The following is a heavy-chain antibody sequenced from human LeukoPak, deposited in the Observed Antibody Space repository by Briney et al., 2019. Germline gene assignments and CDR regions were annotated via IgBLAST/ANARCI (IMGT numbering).Heavy chain of an antibody. J-gene: IGHJ3*02. CDR1: GYSFTSYG. V-gene: IGHV1-69*01. CDR3: ARVEAMSDAFDI. CDR2: IIPIFGTA. Sequence: SVRVSCKASGYSFTSYGFSWVRQAPGQGLEWMGGIIPIFGTANYAQKFQGRVTITADESTSTAYMELSSLRSEDTAVYYCARVEAMSDAFDIWGQGTMVTVSS. D-gene: IGHD3-3*01.